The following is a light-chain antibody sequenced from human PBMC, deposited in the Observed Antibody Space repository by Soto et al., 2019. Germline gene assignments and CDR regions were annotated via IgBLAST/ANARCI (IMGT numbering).Light chain of an antibody. CDR1: SVDINY. J-gene: IGLJ3*02. V-gene: IGLV2-8*01. CDR3: SSYAGRVIWV. Sequence: QSALTQPPSASGSRGQSVTISCTGTSVDINYVSWFQQHPGKAPKLIICEVTTRPSGVPDRFSGSKSGNTASLTVSGLQDDDEADYYCSSYAGRVIWVFGGGTKLTVL. CDR2: EVT.